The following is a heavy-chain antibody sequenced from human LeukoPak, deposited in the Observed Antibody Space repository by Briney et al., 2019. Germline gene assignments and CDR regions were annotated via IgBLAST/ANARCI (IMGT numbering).Heavy chain of an antibody. CDR1: GFTVSNNY. Sequence: GGSLRLSCAASGFTVSNNYMSWVRQAAGKGLEWVSFIYSGDNTYYADSVKGRFTISRDNSRNTLYLQMNTLRAEDTAVYYCATGRKYCSSTSSCYAGDFDYWGQGTLVTVSS. CDR3: ATGRKYCSSTSSCYAGDFDY. CDR2: IYSGDNT. J-gene: IGHJ4*02. V-gene: IGHV3-66*01. D-gene: IGHD2-2*01.